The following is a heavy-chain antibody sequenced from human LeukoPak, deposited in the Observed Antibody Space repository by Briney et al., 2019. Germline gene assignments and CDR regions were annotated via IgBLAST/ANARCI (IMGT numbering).Heavy chain of an antibody. CDR3: ASTSAMVYFDY. J-gene: IGHJ4*02. CDR2: INHRGST. V-gene: IGHV4-34*01. D-gene: IGHD5-18*01. CDR1: GGSFSGYH. Sequence: PSETLSLTCAVYGGSFSGYHWSWIRQPPGKGLEWIGGINHRGSTNYNPSLKSRVTISVDTSKNQFSLKLSSVTAADTAVYYCASTSAMVYFDYWGQGTLVTVSS.